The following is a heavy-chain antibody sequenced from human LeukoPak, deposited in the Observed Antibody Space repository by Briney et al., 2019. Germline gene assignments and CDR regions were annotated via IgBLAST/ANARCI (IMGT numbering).Heavy chain of an antibody. CDR1: GFTFSSYA. CDR3: TTQAGTGAEYFQH. J-gene: IGHJ1*01. CDR2: ISGSGGST. V-gene: IGHV3-23*01. D-gene: IGHD6-19*01. Sequence: GGSLRLSCAASGFTFSSYAMSWVRQAPGKGLEWVSGISGSGGSTHYADSVKGWFTISRDNSKNTLYLQMNSLRAEDTAVYYCTTQAGTGAEYFQHWGQGTLVTVSS.